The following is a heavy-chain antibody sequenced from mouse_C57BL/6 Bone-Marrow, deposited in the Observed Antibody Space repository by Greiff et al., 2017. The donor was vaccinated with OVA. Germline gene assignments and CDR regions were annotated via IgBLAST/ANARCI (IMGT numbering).Heavy chain of an antibody. CDR3: ARNWGPN. V-gene: IGHV5-4*01. J-gene: IGHJ2*01. CDR1: GFTFSSYA. CDR2: ISDGGSYT. Sequence: GQGVESGGGLVKPGGSLKLSCAASGFTFSSYAMSWVRQTPEKRLEWVATISDGGSYTYYPDNVKGRFTISRDNAKNNLYLQMSHLKSEDTAMYYCARNWGPNWGQNTTLTVSS. D-gene: IGHD4-1*01.